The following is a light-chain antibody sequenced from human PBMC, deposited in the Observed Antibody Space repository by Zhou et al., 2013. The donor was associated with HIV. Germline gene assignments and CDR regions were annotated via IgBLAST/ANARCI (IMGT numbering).Light chain of an antibody. V-gene: IGKV1-12*01. Sequence: DIQMTQSPSSVSASVGDRVTITCRASQGISSWLAWYQQKPGKAPKLLIYAASSLQSGVPSSSAAVDLGQISLSPISSLQPDDFATYYCQQCSTFSRTFGQGTKVEIK. J-gene: IGKJ2*01. CDR2: AAS. CDR3: QQCSTFSRT. CDR1: QGISSW.